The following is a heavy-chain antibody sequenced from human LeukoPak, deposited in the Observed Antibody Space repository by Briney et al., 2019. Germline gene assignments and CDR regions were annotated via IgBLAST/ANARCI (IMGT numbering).Heavy chain of an antibody. D-gene: IGHD2-15*01. Sequence: ASVKVSCKTSGYNFRHYGISWVRQAPGQGLEWMAWISGGYNGDSNYALKLRSRLTMTTDTSTSTAYMELRSLRSDDTAVYYCARDEKKYCSGGSCPAYFDYWGQGTLVTVSS. J-gene: IGHJ4*02. CDR2: ISGGYNGDS. V-gene: IGHV1-18*01. CDR3: ARDEKKYCSGGSCPAYFDY. CDR1: GYNFRHYG.